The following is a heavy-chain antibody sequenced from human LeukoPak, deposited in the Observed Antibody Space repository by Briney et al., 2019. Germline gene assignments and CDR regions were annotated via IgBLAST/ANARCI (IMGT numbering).Heavy chain of an antibody. D-gene: IGHD2-15*01. CDR1: GGSFSGYY. Sequence: PSETLSLTCAVYGGSFSGYYWSWIRQPPGKGLEWIGEINHSGSTNYNPSLKSLVTISVDTSKNQFSLKLSSVTAVDTAVYYCARGYCSGGSCLNWFDPWGQGTLVTVSS. V-gene: IGHV4-34*01. CDR2: INHSGST. J-gene: IGHJ5*02. CDR3: ARGYCSGGSCLNWFDP.